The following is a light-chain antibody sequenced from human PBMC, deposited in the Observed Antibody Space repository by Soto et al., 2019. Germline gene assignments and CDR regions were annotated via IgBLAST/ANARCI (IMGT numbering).Light chain of an antibody. CDR2: AAS. V-gene: IGKV1-39*01. CDR1: QSISSY. J-gene: IGKJ3*01. CDR3: QQSYSTPFT. Sequence: DIQMTQSPSSLSASVGDRVTITCRASQSISSYLNWYQQKPGKPPKLLIYAASSLQSGVPSRFSGSGSGTDFTLTISSLQPEDFATYYFQQSYSTPFTFGPGTKVDIK.